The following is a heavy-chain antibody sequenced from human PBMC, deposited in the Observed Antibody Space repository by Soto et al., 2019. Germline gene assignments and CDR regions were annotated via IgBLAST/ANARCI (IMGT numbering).Heavy chain of an antibody. V-gene: IGHV1-69*06. J-gene: IGHJ2*01. D-gene: IGHD4-17*01. CDR2: IIPIFGTA. CDR1: GGTFSSYA. Sequence: SVKVSCKASGGTFSSYAISWVRQAPGQGLEWMGGIIPIFGTANYAQKFQGRVTITADKSTGTAYMELSSLRSEDTAVYYCATTETTTVVTPFWYFDLWGRGTLVTVSS. CDR3: ATTETTTVVTPFWYFDL.